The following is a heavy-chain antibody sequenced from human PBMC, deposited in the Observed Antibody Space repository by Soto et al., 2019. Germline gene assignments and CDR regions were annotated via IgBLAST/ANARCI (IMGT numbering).Heavy chain of an antibody. CDR3: ARSDSSGSRGYDS. Sequence: QVQLQESGPGLVKPSETLSLTCPVSGGSVNSGSHYWSWIRQPPGKGLEWIGYIYVSGGTNYNPSLKSRATXSXDXXKNQFSLRLSSVTAADTAVYYCARSDSSGSRGYDSWGQGTLVTVSS. CDR1: GGSVNSGSHY. CDR2: IYVSGGT. J-gene: IGHJ5*01. D-gene: IGHD1-26*01. V-gene: IGHV4-61*01.